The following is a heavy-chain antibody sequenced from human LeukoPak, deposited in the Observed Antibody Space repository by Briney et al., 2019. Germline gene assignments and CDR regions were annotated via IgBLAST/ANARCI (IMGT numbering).Heavy chain of an antibody. D-gene: IGHD1-26*01. CDR2: IYSGGST. J-gene: IGHJ4*02. Sequence: PGGSLRLSCAASGFTVSSNYMSWVRQAPGRGLEWVSVIYSGGSTYYADSVKGRFTISRDNSKNTLYLQMNSLRAEDTAVYYCARGLGGSYYDWSDYWGQGTLVTVSS. CDR1: GFTVSSNY. CDR3: ARGLGGSYYDWSDY. V-gene: IGHV3-53*05.